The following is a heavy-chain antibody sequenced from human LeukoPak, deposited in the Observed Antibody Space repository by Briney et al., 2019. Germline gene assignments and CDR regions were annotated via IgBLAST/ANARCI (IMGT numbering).Heavy chain of an antibody. CDR2: IYYSGST. D-gene: IGHD1-7*01. J-gene: IGHJ5*02. CDR3: ARGNWNYASFWFDP. Sequence: PSETLSLTCTVSGGSISSYYWGWIRQPPGKGLEWIGYIYYSGSTNYNPSLKSRVTISVDTSKNQSSLKLSSVTAADTAVYYCARGNWNYASFWFDPWGQGTLVTVSS. V-gene: IGHV4-59*01. CDR1: GGSISSYY.